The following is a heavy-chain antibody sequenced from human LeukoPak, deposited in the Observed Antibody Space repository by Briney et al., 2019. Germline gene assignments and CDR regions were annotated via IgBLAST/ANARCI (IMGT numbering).Heavy chain of an antibody. V-gene: IGHV1-8*02. D-gene: IGHD6-19*01. CDR3: ARSNKQWLVHVGY. CDR2: MNPNSGNT. Sequence: ASVKVSCKASGYTFTGYYMHWVRQAPGQGLEWMGWMNPNSGNTGYAQKFQGRVTMTRNTSISTAYMELSSLRSEDTAVYYCARSNKQWLVHVGYWGQGTLVTVSS. J-gene: IGHJ4*02. CDR1: GYTFTGYY.